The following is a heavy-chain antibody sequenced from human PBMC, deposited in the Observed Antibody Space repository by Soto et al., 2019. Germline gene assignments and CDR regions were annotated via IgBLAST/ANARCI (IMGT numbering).Heavy chain of an antibody. V-gene: IGHV1-46*03. CDR2: INPSGGST. CDR1: GYTFTSYY. CDR3: ASSSSRYYYYYYYMDV. Sequence: GASVKLSCKASGYTFTSYYMHWVRQAPGQGLEWMGIINPSGGSTGYAQKFQGRVTMTRDTSTSTVYMELSSLRSEDTAVYYCASSSSRYYYYYYYMDVWGKGTTVTVSS. J-gene: IGHJ6*03. D-gene: IGHD6-6*01.